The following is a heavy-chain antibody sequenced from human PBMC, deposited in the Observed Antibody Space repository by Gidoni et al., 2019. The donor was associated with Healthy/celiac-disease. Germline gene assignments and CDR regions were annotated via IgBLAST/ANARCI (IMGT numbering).Heavy chain of an antibody. Sequence: EVQLVESGGGLVQPGRSLRLSCAASGFTFDDYAMHWVRQAPGKGLEWVSGISWNSGSIGYADSVKGRFTISRDNAKNSLYLQMNSLRAEDTALYYCAKAQRGYYYDSSGYLGSDYWGQGTLVTVSS. D-gene: IGHD3-22*01. J-gene: IGHJ4*02. CDR2: ISWNSGSI. CDR1: GFTFDDYA. V-gene: IGHV3-9*01. CDR3: AKAQRGYYYDSSGYLGSDY.